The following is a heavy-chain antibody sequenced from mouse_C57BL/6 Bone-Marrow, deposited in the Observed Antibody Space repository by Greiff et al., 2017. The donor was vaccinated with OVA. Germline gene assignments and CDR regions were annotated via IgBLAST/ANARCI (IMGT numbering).Heavy chain of an antibody. CDR2: INPGSGGT. CDR3: ARDAGYCFFAY. J-gene: IGHJ3*01. D-gene: IGHD2-3*01. Sequence: QVQLQQSGAELVRPGTSVKVSCKASGYAFTNYLIEWVKQRPGQGLEWIGVINPGSGGTNYNEKFKGKATLTADKSSSTAYMQLSSLTSEDSAVYFCARDAGYCFFAYWGQGTLVTVSA. V-gene: IGHV1-54*01. CDR1: GYAFTNYL.